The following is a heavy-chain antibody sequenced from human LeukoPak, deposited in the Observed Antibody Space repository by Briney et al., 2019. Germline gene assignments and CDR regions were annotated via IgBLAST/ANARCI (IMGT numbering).Heavy chain of an antibody. Sequence: PGGSLRLSCAASGFTFSNYWMHWVRQAPGKGLLWVSRINSDENSTIYADSVKGRFTISRDNAKNTLYLQMNSLRAEDTAVYYCVRDRDYPDSGGFYGSNWFDPWGQGTLVTVSS. CDR3: VRDRDYPDSGGFYGSNWFDP. V-gene: IGHV3-74*01. CDR2: INSDENST. CDR1: GFTFSNYW. D-gene: IGHD3-22*01. J-gene: IGHJ5*02.